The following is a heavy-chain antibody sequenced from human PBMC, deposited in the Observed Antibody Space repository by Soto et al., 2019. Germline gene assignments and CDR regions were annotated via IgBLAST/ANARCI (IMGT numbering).Heavy chain of an antibody. Sequence: EVQLVESGGGLVQPGRSLRLSCAASGFTFDDYAMHWVRQAPGKGLEWVSGISWNSGSIGYADSVKGRFTISRDNAKNSMYLQMNSLRAEDTALYYCAKAIVVVPAAITGSYYFDYWGQGTLVTVSS. CDR1: GFTFDDYA. CDR3: AKAIVVVPAAITGSYYFDY. D-gene: IGHD2-2*02. CDR2: ISWNSGSI. V-gene: IGHV3-9*01. J-gene: IGHJ4*02.